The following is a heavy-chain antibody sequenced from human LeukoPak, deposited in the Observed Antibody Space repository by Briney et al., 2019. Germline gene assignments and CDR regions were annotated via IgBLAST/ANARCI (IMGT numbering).Heavy chain of an antibody. CDR1: GFTFSNYA. D-gene: IGHD1-26*01. Sequence: GGSLRLSCAASGFTFSNYAMNWVRQAPGKGLEWVSLISGSGVNTYYADSVKGRFTISRDTSKNTVSLQMNSVRGEDTAVYYCAKDVRVGGGGMDVWGQGTPVTVSS. J-gene: IGHJ6*02. CDR2: ISGSGVNT. CDR3: AKDVRVGGGGMDV. V-gene: IGHV3-23*01.